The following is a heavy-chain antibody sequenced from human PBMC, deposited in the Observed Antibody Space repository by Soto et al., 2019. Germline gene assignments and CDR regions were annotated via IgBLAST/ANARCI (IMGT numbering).Heavy chain of an antibody. V-gene: IGHV3-23*01. J-gene: IGHJ4*01. CDR2: ISGSGGST. CDR3: AKDLSGAVADF. CDR1: GFTFSSYA. Sequence: GGSLRLSCAASGFTFSSYAMSWVRQAPGEGLEWVSAISGSGGSTYYADSVKGRFTISRDNSRNTLYLQMNSLRAEDTAVYYCAKDLSGAVADFWGHGTLVTVSS. D-gene: IGHD6-19*01.